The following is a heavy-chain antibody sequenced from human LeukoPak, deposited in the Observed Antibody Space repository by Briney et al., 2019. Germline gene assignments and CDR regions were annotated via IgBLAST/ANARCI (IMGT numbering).Heavy chain of an antibody. CDR3: ARDSSSFPNYFDY. J-gene: IGHJ4*02. Sequence: GGSLRLSCAASGFTVSSTYMSWVRQAPGKGLEWVSLIYSDGTTFYADSVKGRFAVSTDDSKNTLYLQMSSLRAEDTAVYYCARDSSSFPNYFDYWGQGTLITVSS. D-gene: IGHD3-3*02. CDR2: IYSDGTT. V-gene: IGHV3-53*01. CDR1: GFTVSSTY.